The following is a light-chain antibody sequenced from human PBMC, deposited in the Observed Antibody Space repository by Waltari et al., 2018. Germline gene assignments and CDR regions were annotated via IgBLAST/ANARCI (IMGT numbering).Light chain of an antibody. CDR1: QSVTNDR. V-gene: IGKV3-20*01. CDR2: AAS. J-gene: IGKJ4*01. Sequence: EIVLTQSPGTLSLSPGEGAALSCRASQSVTNDRIAWYQQKPGQAPRLLIYAASSRVTGIPDRFSGGGSGTDFTLTISRLEPEDFAVYHCQQYGNAPLTFGGGTKVEIK. CDR3: QQYGNAPLT.